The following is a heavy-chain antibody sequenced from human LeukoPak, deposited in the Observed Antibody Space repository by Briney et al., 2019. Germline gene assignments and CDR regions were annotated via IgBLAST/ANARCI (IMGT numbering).Heavy chain of an antibody. CDR2: IIPIFGIA. V-gene: IGHV1-69*04. Sequence: SVKVSCKASGGTFSGYAISWVRQAPGQGLEWMGRIIPIFGIANYAQKFQGRVTITADKSTSTAYMELSSLRSEDTAVYYCVYGYSSGWEYFDYWGQGTLVTVSS. CDR1: GGTFSGYA. D-gene: IGHD6-19*01. CDR3: VYGYSSGWEYFDY. J-gene: IGHJ4*02.